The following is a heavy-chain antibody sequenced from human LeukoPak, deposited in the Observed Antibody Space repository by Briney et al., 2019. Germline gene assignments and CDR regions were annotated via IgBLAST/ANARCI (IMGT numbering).Heavy chain of an antibody. CDR1: GFTFSSYW. J-gene: IGHJ3*02. Sequence: GGSLRLSCAASGFTFSSYWMHWVRQAPGKGLVWVSRINSDGSSTSYADSVKGRFTISRDNAKNTLYLQMNSLRAEDTAVYYCSITHGDYGLSGAFDIWGQGTMLTVSS. D-gene: IGHD4-17*01. V-gene: IGHV3-74*01. CDR2: INSDGSST. CDR3: SITHGDYGLSGAFDI.